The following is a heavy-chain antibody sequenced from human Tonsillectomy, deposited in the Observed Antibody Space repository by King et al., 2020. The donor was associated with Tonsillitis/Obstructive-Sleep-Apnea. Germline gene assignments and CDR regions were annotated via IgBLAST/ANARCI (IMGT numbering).Heavy chain of an antibody. J-gene: IGHJ4*02. CDR3: ARDLGVQLWADDY. Sequence: QLVQSGGGLVQPGGSLRLSCAASGFTFSSYEMNWVRQAPGKGLEWVSYISRSGSTIYYADSVKGRFTISRDNAKNSLYLQMNSLRAEDTAVYYCARDLGVQLWADDYWGQGTLVTVSS. D-gene: IGHD5-18*01. V-gene: IGHV3-48*03. CDR2: ISRSGSTI. CDR1: GFTFSSYE.